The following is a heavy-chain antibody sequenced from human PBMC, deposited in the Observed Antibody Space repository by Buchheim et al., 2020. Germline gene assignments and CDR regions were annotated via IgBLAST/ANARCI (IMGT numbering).Heavy chain of an antibody. Sequence: QVQLVQSGAEVKKPGASVKVSCKASGYTFTGYYMHWVRQAPGQGLEWMGWINPNSGGTNYAQKFQGWVTMTRDTSISTAYMELSRLRSGDTAVYYCARDLGEFWFGYYYYYGMDVWGQGTT. CDR3: ARDLGEFWFGYYYYYGMDV. CDR1: GYTFTGYY. CDR2: INPNSGGT. J-gene: IGHJ6*02. V-gene: IGHV1-2*04. D-gene: IGHD3-10*01.